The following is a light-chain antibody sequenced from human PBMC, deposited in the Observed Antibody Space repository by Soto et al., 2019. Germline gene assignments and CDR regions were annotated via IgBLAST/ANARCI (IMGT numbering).Light chain of an antibody. CDR1: KIVTTS. CDR3: QQRSNWPWT. Sequence: PGERATPSCRASKIVTTSLAWYRQKPGQAPRLLISDASNRATGIPARFTGSGSGTDFTLTISSLEPEDFALYYCQQRSNWPWTFGQGTKVEI. CDR2: DAS. V-gene: IGKV3-11*01. J-gene: IGKJ1*01.